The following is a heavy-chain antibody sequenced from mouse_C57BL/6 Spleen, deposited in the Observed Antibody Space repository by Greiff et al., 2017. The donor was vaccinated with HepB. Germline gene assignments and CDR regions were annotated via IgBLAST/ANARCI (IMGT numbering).Heavy chain of an antibody. V-gene: IGHV1-15*01. CDR2: IDPETGGT. CDR3: TRDRDRAGVGRGAD. J-gene: IGHJ3*01. D-gene: IGHD2-14*01. CDR1: GYTFTDYE. Sequence: QVQLQQSGAELVRPGASVTLSCKASGYTFTDYEMHWVKQTPVHGLEWIGAIDPETGGTAYNQKFKGKAILTADKSSSTAYMELRSLTSEDSAVSCGTRDRDRAGVGRGADWGQGALVTVSA.